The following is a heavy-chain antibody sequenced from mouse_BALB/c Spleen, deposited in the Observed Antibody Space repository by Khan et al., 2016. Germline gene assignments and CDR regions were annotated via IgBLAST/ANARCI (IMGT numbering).Heavy chain of an antibody. CDR1: GFSLTSYG. Sequence: QVQLKQSGPDLVAPSQSLSITCTVSGFSLTSYGVHWVRQPPGKGLEWLVVIWSDGSTTYNSALKSRLSISKDNSKSQVFLKMNSLQTDDTARYYGARHDGYYYAMDYWGQGTSDTVSS. D-gene: IGHD2-3*01. V-gene: IGHV2-6-2*01. J-gene: IGHJ4*01. CDR2: IWSDGST. CDR3: ARHDGYYYAMDY.